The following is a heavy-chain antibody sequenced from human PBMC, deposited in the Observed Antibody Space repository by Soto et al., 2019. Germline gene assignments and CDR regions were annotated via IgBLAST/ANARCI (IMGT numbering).Heavy chain of an antibody. CDR3: ARDLGGWPDY. Sequence: QVQLVQSGAEVKKPGASVKVSCKASGYTFTSYAMHWVRQAPGQRLEWMGWINAGNGKKKYSQKFQGRVTITRDTSASTAYMELSSLRSEDTAVYYCARDLGGWPDYWGQGTLVTVSS. V-gene: IGHV1-3*01. CDR1: GYTFTSYA. D-gene: IGHD2-15*01. CDR2: INAGNGKK. J-gene: IGHJ4*02.